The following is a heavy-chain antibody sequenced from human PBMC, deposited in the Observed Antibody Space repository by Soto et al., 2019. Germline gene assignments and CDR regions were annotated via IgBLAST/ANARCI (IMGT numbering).Heavy chain of an antibody. J-gene: IGHJ4*02. Sequence: EVQLVESGGGLVQPGRSLRLSCAASGFTFDDYAMHWVRQAPGKGLEWVSGISWNSGSIGYADSVKGRFTISRDNAKNSLYPQMNSLRAEDTALYYCAKDMGSCSSTSCYALSFDYWGQGTLVTVSS. CDR2: ISWNSGSI. V-gene: IGHV3-9*01. CDR1: GFTFDDYA. D-gene: IGHD2-2*01. CDR3: AKDMGSCSSTSCYALSFDY.